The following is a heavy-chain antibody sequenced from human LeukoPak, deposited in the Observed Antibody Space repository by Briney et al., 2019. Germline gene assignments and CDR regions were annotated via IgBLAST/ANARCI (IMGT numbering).Heavy chain of an antibody. J-gene: IGHJ4*02. Sequence: GASVKLSCKASGYIFTTYYTYWVRQAPGQGLEWMGIIDPKDGATKYPQKFQGRVTMTSDTSTTTVYMELSSLRSEDAAVYYCGKGGATDLFWGQGTQVIVSS. V-gene: IGHV1-46*03. CDR2: IDPKDGAT. CDR3: GKGGATDLF. D-gene: IGHD3-16*01. CDR1: GYIFTTYY.